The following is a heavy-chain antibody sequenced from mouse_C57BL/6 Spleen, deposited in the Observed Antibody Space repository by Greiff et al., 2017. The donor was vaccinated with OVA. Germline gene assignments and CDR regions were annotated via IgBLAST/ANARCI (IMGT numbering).Heavy chain of an antibody. J-gene: IGHJ4*01. D-gene: IGHD2-5*01. CDR2: IDPEDGET. CDR1: GFNIKDYY. V-gene: IGHV14-2*01. CDR3: ARNPAYYSNYYAMGY. Sequence: VHVKQSGAELVKPGASVKLSCTASGFNIKDYYMHWVKQRTEQGLEWIGRIDPEDGETKYAPKFQGKATITADTSSNTAYLQLSSLTSEDTAVDYDARNPAYYSNYYAMGYWGQGTSVTVSS.